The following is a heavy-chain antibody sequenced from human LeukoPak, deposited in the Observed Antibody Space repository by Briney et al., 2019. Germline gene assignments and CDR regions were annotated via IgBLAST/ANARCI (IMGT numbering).Heavy chain of an antibody. CDR2: ISGSGGST. CDR1: GFTFSSYA. V-gene: IGHV3-23*01. J-gene: IGHJ5*02. CDR3: ARAGCSSTSCYREDNWFDP. Sequence: PGGSLRLSCAASGFTFSSYAMSWVRQAPGKGLEWVSAISGSGGSTYYADSVKGRFTISRDNSKNTLYLQMNSLRAEDTAVYYCARAGCSSTSCYREDNWFDPWGQGTLVTVSS. D-gene: IGHD2-2*02.